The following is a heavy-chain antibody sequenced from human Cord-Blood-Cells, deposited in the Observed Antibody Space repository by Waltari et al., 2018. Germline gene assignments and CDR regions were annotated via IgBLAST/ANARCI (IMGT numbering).Heavy chain of an antibody. D-gene: IGHD5-12*01. CDR1: GGSISSYY. CDR3: ARQVEMATINDAFDI. V-gene: IGHV4-59*01. J-gene: IGHJ3*02. CDR2: IYYSGST. Sequence: QVQLQESGPGLVKPSETLSLTCTVSGGSISSYYWSWIRPPPGKGLEWIGYIYYSGSTNYNPSLKSRVTISVDTSKNQFSLKLSSVTAADTAVYYCARQVEMATINDAFDIWGQGTMVTVSS.